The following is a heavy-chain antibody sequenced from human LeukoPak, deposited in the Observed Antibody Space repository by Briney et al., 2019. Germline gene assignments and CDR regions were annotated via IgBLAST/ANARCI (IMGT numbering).Heavy chain of an antibody. J-gene: IGHJ3*02. D-gene: IGHD1-26*01. CDR1: GYSFTSYW. CDR3: ARPHIVGATTDDAFDI. V-gene: IGHV5-51*01. CDR2: IYPGDSDT. Sequence: GESLKISCKGSGYSFTSYWIGWVRQMPGKGLEWMGIIYPGDSDTRYSPSFQGLVTISADKSISTAYLQWSSLKASDTAMYYCARPHIVGATTDDAFDIWGQGTMVTVSS.